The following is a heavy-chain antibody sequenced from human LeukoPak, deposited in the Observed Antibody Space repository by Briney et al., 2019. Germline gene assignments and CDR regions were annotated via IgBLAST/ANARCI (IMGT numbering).Heavy chain of an antibody. D-gene: IGHD6-6*01. CDR1: GDSISSYF. J-gene: IGHJ4*02. CDR3: ARALYGSSSLFDY. Sequence: SETLSLTCTVSGDSISSYFWSWIRQPPGKGLEWIGYFHDSGSANYNPSLKSRITMSVDTSKNQFSLKLSSVTAADTAVYYCARALYGSSSLFDYWGQGTLVTVSS. V-gene: IGHV4-59*01. CDR2: FHDSGSA.